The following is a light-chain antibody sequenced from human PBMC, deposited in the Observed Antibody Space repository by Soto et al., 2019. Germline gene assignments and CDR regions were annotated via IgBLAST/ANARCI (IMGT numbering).Light chain of an antibody. CDR2: EAS. V-gene: IGKV1-5*03. CDR3: QQYDTFWPT. CDR1: QSISTL. Sequence: DIQMTQSPSTLSTSVGDRVTITCRASQSISTLLAWYQQKPGKAPKLMIYEASNLESGVPSRFSGSGSGTEFTLNISSLQPDEFATDYCQQYDTFWPTFGQGTKLEI. J-gene: IGKJ2*01.